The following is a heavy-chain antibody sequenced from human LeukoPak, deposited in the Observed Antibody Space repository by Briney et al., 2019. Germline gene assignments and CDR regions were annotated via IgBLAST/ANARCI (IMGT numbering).Heavy chain of an antibody. V-gene: IGHV1-46*01. D-gene: IGHD3-3*02. CDR3: ARALGSILPDY. Sequence: GASVKVSCKASGYTFTGYYMHWVRQAPGQGLEWMGIINPSGGSTSYAQKFQGRVTMTRDTSTSTVYMELSSLRSEDTAVYYCARALGSILPDYWGQGTLVTVSS. CDR1: GYTFTGYY. J-gene: IGHJ4*02. CDR2: INPSGGST.